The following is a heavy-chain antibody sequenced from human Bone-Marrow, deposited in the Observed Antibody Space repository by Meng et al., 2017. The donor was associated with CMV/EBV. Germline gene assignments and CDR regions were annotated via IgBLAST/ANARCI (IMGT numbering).Heavy chain of an antibody. Sequence: GGSLKISCKGSGYSFTSYWIGWVRQMPGKGLEWMGIIYPGDSDTRYSPSFQGQVTISADKSISTAYLQWSSLKASDTAMYYCARPARIYCSSTSCYAENWYFDLWGRGTLVTVSS. D-gene: IGHD2-2*01. CDR1: GYSFTSYW. CDR2: IYPGDSDT. V-gene: IGHV5-51*01. CDR3: ARPARIYCSSTSCYAENWYFDL. J-gene: IGHJ2*01.